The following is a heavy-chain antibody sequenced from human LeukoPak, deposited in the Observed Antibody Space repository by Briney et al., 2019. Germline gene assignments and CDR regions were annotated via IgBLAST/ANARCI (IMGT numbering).Heavy chain of an antibody. D-gene: IGHD3-9*01. Sequence: GGSLRLSCAASGFTVSSNYMSWVRQAPGKGLEWVSYISSSGSTIYYADSVKGRFTISRDNAKNSLYLQMNSLRAEDTAVYYCARERTYYDILTGYPKSDAFDIWGQGTMVTVSS. J-gene: IGHJ3*02. CDR3: ARERTYYDILTGYPKSDAFDI. CDR2: ISSSGSTI. V-gene: IGHV3-11*04. CDR1: GFTVSSNY.